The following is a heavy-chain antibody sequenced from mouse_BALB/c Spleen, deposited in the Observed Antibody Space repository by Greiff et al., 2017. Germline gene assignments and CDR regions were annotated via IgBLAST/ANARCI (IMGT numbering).Heavy chain of an antibody. Sequence: EVMLVESGGGLVKPGGSLKLSCAASGFTFSDYYMYWVRQTPEKRLEWVATISDGGSYTYYPDSVKGRFTISRDNAKNNLYLQMSSLKSEDTAMYYCARAYYGSSPPYAMDYWGQGTSVTVSS. J-gene: IGHJ4*01. CDR2: ISDGGSYT. CDR1: GFTFSDYY. D-gene: IGHD1-1*01. V-gene: IGHV5-4*02. CDR3: ARAYYGSSPPYAMDY.